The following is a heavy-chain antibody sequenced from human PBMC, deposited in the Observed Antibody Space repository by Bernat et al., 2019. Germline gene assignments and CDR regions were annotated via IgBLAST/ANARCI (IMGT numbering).Heavy chain of an antibody. Sequence: EVQLVESGGGLVQWGGSLRLSCAASGFTFSTYDMHWVRQVTEKGLEWVAGINTAGDTYYPGSVKGQFTISRENAKNSLYLQMNSLRAGDTAVYYCARAQNIAVAGPCAFDIWSQGTLVTVAS. CDR3: ARAQNIAVAGPCAFDI. CDR2: INTAGDT. V-gene: IGHV3-13*04. CDR1: GFTFSTYD. D-gene: IGHD6-19*01. J-gene: IGHJ3*02.